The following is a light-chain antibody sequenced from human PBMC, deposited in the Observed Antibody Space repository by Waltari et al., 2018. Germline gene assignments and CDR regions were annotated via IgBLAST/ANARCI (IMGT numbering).Light chain of an antibody. CDR2: GAS. CDR3: QQTTNIPWT. Sequence: DIKMTQSPSSLSESAGDRVNITCRASQGIVRYLNWYQQKPGKVPNLLIYGASNLHTGFPSRFRGSGSGTDFTLTINGLQPEDFATYYCQQTTNIPWTFGQGTRVDI. CDR1: QGIVRY. J-gene: IGKJ1*01. V-gene: IGKV1-39*01.